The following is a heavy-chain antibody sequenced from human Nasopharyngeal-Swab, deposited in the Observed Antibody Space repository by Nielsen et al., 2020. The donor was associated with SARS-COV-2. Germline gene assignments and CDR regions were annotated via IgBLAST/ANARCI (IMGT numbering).Heavy chain of an antibody. Sequence: GESLKISCAASGFTFSSYSMNWVRQAPGKGLEWVSSISSSSSYIYYADSVKGRFTISRDNAKNSLYLQMNSLRAEDTAVYYCARAVEMATSWAYYYYYMDVWGKGTTVTVSS. CDR2: ISSSSSYI. D-gene: IGHD5-24*01. V-gene: IGHV3-21*04. CDR1: GFTFSSYS. J-gene: IGHJ6*03. CDR3: ARAVEMATSWAYYYYYMDV.